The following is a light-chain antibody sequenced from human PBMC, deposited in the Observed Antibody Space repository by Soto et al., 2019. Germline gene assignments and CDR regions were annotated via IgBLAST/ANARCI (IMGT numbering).Light chain of an antibody. CDR2: DAS. J-gene: IGKJ2*01. Sequence: EIVMTQSPATLSVSPRERATLSCRASQSVSSNLAWFRQKPGQAPRLFMYDASTRATGIPARFSGSGSGTEFTLTITSLQSEDFAVYYCQQYNNWPYTFGQGTRLEIK. V-gene: IGKV3-15*01. CDR1: QSVSSN. CDR3: QQYNNWPYT.